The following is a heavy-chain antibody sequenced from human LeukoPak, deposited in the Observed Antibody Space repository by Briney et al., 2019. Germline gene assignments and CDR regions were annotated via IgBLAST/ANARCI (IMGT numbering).Heavy chain of an antibody. D-gene: IGHD5-18*01. CDR1: GYTFISYD. Sequence: RASVKVSCKASGYTFISYDINWVRQATGQGLEWMGWMNPNSGNTGYAQKFQGRVTITRNTSISTAYMELSSLRSEDTAVYYCARGERGYSYGSFDPWGQGTLVTVSS. CDR2: MNPNSGNT. CDR3: ARGERGYSYGSFDP. J-gene: IGHJ5*02. V-gene: IGHV1-8*03.